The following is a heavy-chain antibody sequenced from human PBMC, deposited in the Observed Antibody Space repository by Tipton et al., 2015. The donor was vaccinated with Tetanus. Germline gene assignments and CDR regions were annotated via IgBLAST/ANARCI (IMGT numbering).Heavy chain of an antibody. J-gene: IGHJ4*02. Sequence: SGFTFSSYGMHWVRQAPGKGLEWVAVIWYDGSNKYYADSVKGRFTISRDNSKNTLYLQMNSLRAEDTAVYYCAREGSGGWYRNRPERKYFDYWGQGTLVTVSS. D-gene: IGHD6-19*01. V-gene: IGHV3-33*01. CDR3: AREGSGGWYRNRPERKYFDY. CDR1: GFTFSSYG. CDR2: IWYDGSNK.